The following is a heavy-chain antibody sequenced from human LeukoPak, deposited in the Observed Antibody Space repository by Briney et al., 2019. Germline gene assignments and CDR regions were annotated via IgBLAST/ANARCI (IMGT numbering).Heavy chain of an antibody. CDR2: IYYSGST. J-gene: IGHJ4*02. V-gene: IGHV4-39*07. D-gene: IGHD5-18*01. CDR3: ARIGYSYGTGRDG. Sequence: SETLSLTCTVSGGSISSSSYYWGWIRQPPGKGLEWIGSIYYSGSTYYNPSLKSRVTISVDTSKNQFSLKLSSVTAADTAVYYCARIGYSYGTGRDGWGQGTLVTVSS. CDR1: GGSISSSSYY.